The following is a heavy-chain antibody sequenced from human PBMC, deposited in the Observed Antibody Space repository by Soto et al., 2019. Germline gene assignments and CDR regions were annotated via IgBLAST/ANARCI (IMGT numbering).Heavy chain of an antibody. D-gene: IGHD5-12*01. CDR2: IIPIFGTA. CDR3: ASDQDSGYVINLLYFYNMDV. J-gene: IGHJ6*02. V-gene: IGHV1-69*12. CDR1: GGTFSSYA. Sequence: QVQLVQSGAEVKKPGSSVKVSCKASGGTFSSYAISWVRQAPGQGLEWMGGIIPIFGTANYAQKFQGRVTITADESTSTSYMELSRLRSEDTAVYYCASDQDSGYVINLLYFYNMDVWGQGTTVTVSS.